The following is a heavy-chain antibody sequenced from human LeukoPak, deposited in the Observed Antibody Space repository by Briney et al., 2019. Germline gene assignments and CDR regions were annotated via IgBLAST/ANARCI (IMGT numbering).Heavy chain of an antibody. CDR2: VIPIYGSA. CDR1: GGSFTFTSHA. V-gene: IGHV1-69*13. CDR3: AGFFYDNSGDAFDI. D-gene: IGHD3-22*01. J-gene: IGHJ3*02. Sequence: ASVKVSFKASGGSFTFTSHAISWVRQAAGEGREWLGGVIPIYGSANYAQKFQGRVTITSDESTRTVYMELSSLRPEDSAVYYCAGFFYDNSGDAFDIWGQGTMVTVSS.